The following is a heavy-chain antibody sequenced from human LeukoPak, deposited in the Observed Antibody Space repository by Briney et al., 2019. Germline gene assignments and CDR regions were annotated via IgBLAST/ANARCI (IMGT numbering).Heavy chain of an antibody. CDR2: IYYSGST. J-gene: IGHJ4*02. V-gene: IGHV4-59*01. CDR1: GGSFSGYY. Sequence: SETLSLTCAVYGGSFSGYYWSWIRQPPGKGLEWIGYIYYSGSTNYNPSLKSRVTISVDTSKNQFSLKLSSVTAADTAVYYCARAKSFGSGYSPFDYWGQGTLVTVSS. CDR3: ARAKSFGSGYSPFDY. D-gene: IGHD3-22*01.